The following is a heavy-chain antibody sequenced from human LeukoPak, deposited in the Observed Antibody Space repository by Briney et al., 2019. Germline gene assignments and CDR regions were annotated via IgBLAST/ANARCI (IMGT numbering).Heavy chain of an antibody. J-gene: IGHJ6*02. Sequence: ASVTVSCTASGYTFTSYGISWVRQAPGQGLEWMGWISAYNGNTNYAQKLQGRVTMTTDTSTSTAYMELRSLRSDDTAVYYCARDREGYCSGGSCYDGYYYYGMDVRGQGTTVTVSS. CDR1: GYTFTSYG. V-gene: IGHV1-18*01. CDR2: ISAYNGNT. CDR3: ARDREGYCSGGSCYDGYYYYGMDV. D-gene: IGHD2-15*01.